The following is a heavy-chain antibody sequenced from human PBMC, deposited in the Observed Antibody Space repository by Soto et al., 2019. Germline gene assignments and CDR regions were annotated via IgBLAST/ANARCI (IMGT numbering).Heavy chain of an antibody. CDR1: GFRFDDYG. Sequence: EVQLVESGGGLVQPGRSLRLSCAASGFRFDDYGMHWVRQVPGKGLEWGSGISYYSGSIGYADSVRGRLIISRDNAKNSLYLQMNSLRAEDPALYYCATSMGGTANRMDVWGQGTTVTVSS. V-gene: IGHV3-9*01. J-gene: IGHJ6*02. D-gene: IGHD2-15*01. CDR2: ISYYSGSI. CDR3: ATSMGGTANRMDV.